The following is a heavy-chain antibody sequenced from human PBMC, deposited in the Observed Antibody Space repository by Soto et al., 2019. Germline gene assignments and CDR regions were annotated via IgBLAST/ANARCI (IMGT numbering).Heavy chain of an antibody. J-gene: IGHJ6*04. V-gene: IGHV2-5*02. CDR3: TKKGQFPESSACGRDCYVEV. CDR2: IYWDDLK. Sequence: QITLNESGHTLVKPTQTLTLTCTSSGFSFTTYGVGVGWIRQAPGQAPEWLALIYWDDLKIFSSSLESRLTITTDTSKNQVVLTIANLDTVDTATYYCTKKGQFPESSACGRDCYVEVWGKGTTVTVSS. CDR1: GFSFTTYGVG. D-gene: IGHD2-21*02.